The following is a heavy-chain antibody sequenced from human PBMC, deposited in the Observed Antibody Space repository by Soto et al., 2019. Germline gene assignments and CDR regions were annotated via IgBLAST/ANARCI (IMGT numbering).Heavy chain of an antibody. D-gene: IGHD2-2*01. J-gene: IGHJ6*02. CDR2: INPNSGGT. Sequence: ASVKVSCKASGYTFTGYYMHWVRQAPGQGLEWMGWINPNSGGTNYAQKFQGWVTMTRDTSISTAYMELSRLRSDDTAVYYCARDSYCSSTSCYFADYYYGMDVWGQGTTVTVSS. CDR3: ARDSYCSSTSCYFADYYYGMDV. CDR1: GYTFTGYY. V-gene: IGHV1-2*04.